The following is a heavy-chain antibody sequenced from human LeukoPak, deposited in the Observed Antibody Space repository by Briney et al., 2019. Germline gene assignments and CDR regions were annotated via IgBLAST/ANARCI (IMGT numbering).Heavy chain of an antibody. V-gene: IGHV3-30*18. Sequence: PGGSLRLSCAASGFTFSSYGMHWVRQAPGKGLEWVAVISYDGSNKYYADSVKGRFTISRDNSKNTLYLQMNSLRAEDTAVYYCAKGALVGYFDWLLPQLDYWGQGTLVTVSS. D-gene: IGHD3-9*01. CDR1: GFTFSSYG. CDR3: AKGALVGYFDWLLPQLDY. CDR2: ISYDGSNK. J-gene: IGHJ4*02.